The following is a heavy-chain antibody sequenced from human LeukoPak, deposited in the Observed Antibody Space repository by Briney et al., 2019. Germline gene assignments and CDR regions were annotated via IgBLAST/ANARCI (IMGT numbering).Heavy chain of an antibody. J-gene: IGHJ6*02. CDR2: ISYDGSNK. CDR3: ARARGPSYYYGMDV. CDR1: GFTFSSYA. D-gene: IGHD5-24*01. Sequence: GGSLRLSCAASGFTFSSYAMHWVRQAPGKGLEWVAVISYDGSNKYYADSVKGRFTISRDNSKNTLYLQMNSLRAEDTAVYYCARARGPSYYYGMDVWGQGTTVTVSS. V-gene: IGHV3-30-3*01.